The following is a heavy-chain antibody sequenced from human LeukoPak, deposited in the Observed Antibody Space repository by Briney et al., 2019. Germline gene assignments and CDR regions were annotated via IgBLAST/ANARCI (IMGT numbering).Heavy chain of an antibody. CDR1: GFTFSSYA. CDR2: ISYDGSNQ. D-gene: IGHD3-22*01. CDR3: AKDGGLLYYYYYGIDV. J-gene: IGHJ6*02. Sequence: PGGSLRLSCAASGFTFSSYAMHWVRQAPGKGLEWVAVISYDGSNQYYADSVKGRFSISRDKSKNTLYLQMNSLRIEDTAVYYCAKDGGLLYYYYYGIDVWGQGTTVTVSS. V-gene: IGHV3-30*18.